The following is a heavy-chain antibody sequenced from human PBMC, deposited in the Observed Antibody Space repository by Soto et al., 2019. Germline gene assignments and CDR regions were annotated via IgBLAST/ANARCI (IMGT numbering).Heavy chain of an antibody. CDR1: GFSLKTGGMG. Sequence: QITLKESGPTLVKPTQTLTLTCTFSGFSLKTGGMGVGWIRQPPGKALEWLALIYWNDAKRYTPSLKDRITNTKDTSKNQVVLTVTNMDPVDTATYYCAHRRLIPAGAWGSWGQGTLVTVSS. CDR2: IYWNDAK. V-gene: IGHV2-5*01. D-gene: IGHD3-16*01. CDR3: AHRRLIPAGAWGS. J-gene: IGHJ5*02.